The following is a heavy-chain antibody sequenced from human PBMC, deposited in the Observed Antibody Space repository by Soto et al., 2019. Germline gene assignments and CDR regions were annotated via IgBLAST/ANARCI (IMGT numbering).Heavy chain of an antibody. V-gene: IGHV3-30*03. D-gene: IGHD6-13*01. CDR1: GFTFSSYG. CDR2: ISYDGSNK. J-gene: IGHJ4*02. Sequence: QVQLVESGGGVVQPGRSLRLSCAASGFTFSSYGMHWVRQAPGKGLEWVAVISYDGSNKYYADSVKGRFTISRDNSKNTLYLQMNGLRAEDTAVYYCPRSSVDYSSSWYAFDYWGQGTLVTVSS. CDR3: PRSSVDYSSSWYAFDY.